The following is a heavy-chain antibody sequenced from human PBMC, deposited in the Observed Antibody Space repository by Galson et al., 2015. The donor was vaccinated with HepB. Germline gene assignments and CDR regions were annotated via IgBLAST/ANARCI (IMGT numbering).Heavy chain of an antibody. CDR1: GGTFSSYT. V-gene: IGHV1-69*02. CDR2: IIPILGIA. D-gene: IGHD6-13*01. CDR3: ARGHSSSWYYY. J-gene: IGHJ4*02. Sequence: SVKVSCKASGGTFSSYTISWVRQAPGQGLEWMGRIIPILGIANYAQKFQGRVTITADKSTSTAYMELSSLRSEDTAVYYCARGHSSSWYYYWGQGTLVTVSS.